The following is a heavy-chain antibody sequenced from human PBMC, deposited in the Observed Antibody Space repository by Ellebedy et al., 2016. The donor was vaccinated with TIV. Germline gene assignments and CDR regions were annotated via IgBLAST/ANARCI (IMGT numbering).Heavy chain of an antibody. Sequence: GESLKISCAASGFTFSNAWMSWVRQAPGKGLEWVGRIKSKTDGGTTDYAAPVKGRFTISRDDSKNTLYLQMNSLRAEDTAVYYCARARYYGPGSYPHPLDYWGQGTLVTVSS. D-gene: IGHD3-10*01. CDR3: ARARYYGPGSYPHPLDY. V-gene: IGHV3-15*01. CDR2: IKSKTDGGTT. CDR1: GFTFSNAW. J-gene: IGHJ4*02.